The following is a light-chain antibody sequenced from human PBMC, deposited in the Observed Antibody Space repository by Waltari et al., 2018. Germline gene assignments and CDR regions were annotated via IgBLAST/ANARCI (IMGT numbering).Light chain of an antibody. CDR2: GAS. V-gene: IGKV3-20*01. CDR3: HQYVGSPWT. CDR1: QPISSNY. Sequence: ETMLTQSPGTLSLAPGQRATLPCRASQPISSNYLAWYQQKPGPAPRLLIDGASTRASGIPDRFTGSGSGTDFTLTINKLEPEDFAVYYCHQYVGSPWTLGQGTKVEIK. J-gene: IGKJ1*01.